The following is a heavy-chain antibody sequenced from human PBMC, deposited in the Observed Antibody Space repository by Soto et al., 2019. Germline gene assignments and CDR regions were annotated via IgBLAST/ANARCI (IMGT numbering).Heavy chain of an antibody. J-gene: IGHJ6*02. V-gene: IGHV1-46*01. CDR2: INPSGGST. Sequence: ASVKVSCKASGYTFTSYYMHWVRQAPGQGLEWMGIINPSGGSTSYAQKFQGRVTMTRDTSTSTVYMELSSLRSEDTAVYYCARVFVANSGSYPYYYYGMDVWGQGTTVTVSS. D-gene: IGHD1-26*01. CDR1: GYTFTSYY. CDR3: ARVFVANSGSYPYYYYGMDV.